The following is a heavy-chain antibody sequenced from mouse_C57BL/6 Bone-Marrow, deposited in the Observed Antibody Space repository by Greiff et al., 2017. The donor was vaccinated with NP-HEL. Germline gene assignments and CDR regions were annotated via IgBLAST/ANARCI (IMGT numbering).Heavy chain of an antibody. CDR1: GFSLTSYG. CDR3: ARNCHYYGSSYWYFDV. V-gene: IGHV2-2*01. J-gene: IGHJ1*03. D-gene: IGHD1-1*01. Sequence: VKLMESGPGLVQPSQSLSITCTVSGFSLTSYGVHWVRQSPGKGLEWLGVIWSGGSTDYNAAFISRLSISKDNSKSQVFFKMNSLQADDTAIYYCARNCHYYGSSYWYFDVWGTGTTVTVSS. CDR2: IWSGGST.